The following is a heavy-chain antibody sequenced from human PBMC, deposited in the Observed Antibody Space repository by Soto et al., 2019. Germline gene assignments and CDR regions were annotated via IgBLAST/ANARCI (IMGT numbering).Heavy chain of an antibody. J-gene: IGHJ4*02. CDR2: ISAYNGNT. CDR1: GYTFPSYG. D-gene: IGHD3-22*01. Sequence: ASVKVSCKASGYTFPSYGISWVRQAPGQGLEWMGWISAYNGNTNYAQKLQGRVTMTTDTSTSTAYMELRSLRSDDTAVYYCARDYWDYYYDSSGPTPGYWGQGTLVTVSS. V-gene: IGHV1-18*04. CDR3: ARDYWDYYYDSSGPTPGY.